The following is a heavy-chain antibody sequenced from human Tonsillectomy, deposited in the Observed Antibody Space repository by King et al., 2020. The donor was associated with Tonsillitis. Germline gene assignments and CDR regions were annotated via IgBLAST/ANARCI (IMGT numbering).Heavy chain of an antibody. CDR2: INPSDGGA. V-gene: IGHV1-46*01. CDR3: ARECGIVRWFGDLEL. Sequence: QLVQSGAELRKPGASVKVSCKASGYTFTSDYMHWVRQAPGQGLEWMGIINPSDGGASYAQKFQGRVTMTRDTSTSTVYMELSSLRSEDTAVYYCARECGIVRWFGDLELCGQVTLVTVSS. D-gene: IGHD3-10*01. J-gene: IGHJ4*02. CDR1: GYTFTSDY.